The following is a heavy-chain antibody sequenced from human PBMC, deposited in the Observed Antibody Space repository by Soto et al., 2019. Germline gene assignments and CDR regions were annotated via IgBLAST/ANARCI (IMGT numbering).Heavy chain of an antibody. D-gene: IGHD3-22*01. CDR3: AKDAYYDSSGYRFYDAFDI. Sequence: ESGGGVVQPGRSLRLSCAASGFTFSSYGMHWVRQAPGKGLEWVAVISYDGSNKYYADSVKGRFTISRDNSKNTLYLQMNSLRAEDTAVYYCAKDAYYDSSGYRFYDAFDIWGQGTMVTVSS. CDR2: ISYDGSNK. CDR1: GFTFSSYG. J-gene: IGHJ3*02. V-gene: IGHV3-30*18.